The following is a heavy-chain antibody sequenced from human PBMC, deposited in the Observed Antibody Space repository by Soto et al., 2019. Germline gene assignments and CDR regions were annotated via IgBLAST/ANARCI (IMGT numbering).Heavy chain of an antibody. J-gene: IGHJ4*02. CDR1: GXNIMSYG. CDR2: VKAAGSEL. Sequence: GSLRICCAVSGXNIMSYGMSWVRQAPGKGLEWVASVKAAGSELSYLHSVSGRFAISIDSAGNALHLTMNYLSAEDTGVYFCARDIGFDYVNWGPGIPVTLS. CDR3: ARDIGFDYVN. V-gene: IGHV3-7*01. D-gene: IGHD3-16*01.